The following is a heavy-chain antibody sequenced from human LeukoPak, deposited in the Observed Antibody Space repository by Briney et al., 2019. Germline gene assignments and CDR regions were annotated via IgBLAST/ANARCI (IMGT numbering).Heavy chain of an antibody. CDR1: GFTFSSYA. J-gene: IGHJ4*02. CDR3: AKDRQWLGCFDY. Sequence: GGSLRLSCAASGFTFSSYAMSWVRQAPGKGLEWVSAISGSGGSTYYADSVKGRFTISRDNSKNALYLQMNSLRAEDTAVYYCAKDRQWLGCFDYWGQGTLVTVSS. V-gene: IGHV3-23*01. D-gene: IGHD6-19*01. CDR2: ISGSGGST.